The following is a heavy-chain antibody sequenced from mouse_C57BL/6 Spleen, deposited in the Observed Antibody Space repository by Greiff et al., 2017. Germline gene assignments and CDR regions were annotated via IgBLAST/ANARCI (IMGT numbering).Heavy chain of an antibody. D-gene: IGHD2-4*01. CDR2: IDPANGNT. Sequence: DVKLQESVAELVRPGASVKLSCTASGFNIKNTYMHWVKQRPEQGLEWIGRIDPANGNTKYAPKFQGKATITADTSSNTAYLQLSSLTSEDTAIYYCARIYDYVYYAMDYWGQGTSVTVSS. V-gene: IGHV14-3*01. CDR3: ARIYDYVYYAMDY. J-gene: IGHJ4*01. CDR1: GFNIKNTY.